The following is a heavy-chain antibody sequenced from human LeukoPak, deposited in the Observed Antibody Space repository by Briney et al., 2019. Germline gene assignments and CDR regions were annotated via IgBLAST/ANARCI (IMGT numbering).Heavy chain of an antibody. CDR3: ARDMTSDGDY. CDR1: GFTFSSYS. V-gene: IGHV3-48*01. CDR2: IRSSSSTI. J-gene: IGHJ4*02. D-gene: IGHD3-16*01. Sequence: GGSLRLXCAASGFTFSSYSMNWVRQAPGKELEWVSYIRSSSSTIYYADSVKGRFTISRDNAKNSLYLQMNSLRAEDTAVYCCARDMTSDGDYWGQGTLVTVSS.